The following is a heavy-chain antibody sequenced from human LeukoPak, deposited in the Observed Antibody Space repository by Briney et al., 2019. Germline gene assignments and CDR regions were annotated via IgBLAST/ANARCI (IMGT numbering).Heavy chain of an antibody. V-gene: IGHV3-66*01. CDR1: GFTVSSNY. J-gene: IGHJ3*02. Sequence: GGSLRLSCAASGFTVSSNYMSWVRQAPGKGLEWVPVIYSGGSTYYADSVKGRFTISRDNSKNTLYLQMNSLRAEDTAVYYCARWGRDLDAFDIWGQGTMVTVSS. D-gene: IGHD3-16*01. CDR2: IYSGGST. CDR3: ARWGRDLDAFDI.